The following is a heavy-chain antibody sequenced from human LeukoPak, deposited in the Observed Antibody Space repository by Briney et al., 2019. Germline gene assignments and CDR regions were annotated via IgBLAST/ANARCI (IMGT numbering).Heavy chain of an antibody. CDR1: GYTFTNYY. Sequence: ASVKVSCKASGYTFTNYYIHWVRQAPGQGLEWMGLINPSGGSTNYAQKFQGRVTMTGDTSTSTVDMELSSLISEDTAIYYCARCSSSCFSVDYWGQGTLVTVSS. D-gene: IGHD6-13*01. V-gene: IGHV1-46*01. CDR2: INPSGGST. J-gene: IGHJ4*02. CDR3: ARCSSSCFSVDY.